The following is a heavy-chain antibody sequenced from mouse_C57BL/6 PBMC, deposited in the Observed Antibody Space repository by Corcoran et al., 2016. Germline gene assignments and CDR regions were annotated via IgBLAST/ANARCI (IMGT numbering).Heavy chain of an antibody. CDR3: ARGTTVGSDY. CDR1: GYTFTTYG. D-gene: IGHD1-1*01. V-gene: IGHV9-3*01. J-gene: IGHJ2*01. CDR2: INTYSGVP. Sequence: QIQLVQSGPELKKPGETVKISCKASGYTFTTYGMSWGKQAPGKGLKWMGWINTYSGVPTYADDFKGRFAFSLETSASTAYLQINNLKNEDTATYFCARGTTVGSDYWGQGTTLTVSS.